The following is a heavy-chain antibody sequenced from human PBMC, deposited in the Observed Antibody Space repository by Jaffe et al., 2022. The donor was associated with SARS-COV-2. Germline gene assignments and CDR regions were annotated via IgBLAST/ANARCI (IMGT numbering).Heavy chain of an antibody. V-gene: IGHV4-38-2*02. J-gene: IGHJ6*03. CDR3: ARDPRPHYGSGSHIRPSYYYYYMDV. CDR1: GYSISSGYY. Sequence: QVQLQESGPGLVKPSETLSLTCTVSGYSISSGYYWGWIRQPPGKGLEWIASIYHGGSTYYNPSLESRVTISVDTSKNQFSLKLSSVTAADTAVYHCARDPRPHYGSGSHIRPSYYYYYMDVWGKGTTVTVSS. CDR2: IYHGGST. D-gene: IGHD3-10*01.